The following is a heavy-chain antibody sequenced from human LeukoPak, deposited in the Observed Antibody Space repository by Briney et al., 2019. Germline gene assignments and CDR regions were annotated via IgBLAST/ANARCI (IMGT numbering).Heavy chain of an antibody. CDR3: ARDIISSGYYAFDI. CDR1: GFTFSDHY. CDR2: ISSSGSTI. Sequence: KPGGSLRLSCAASGFTFSDHYMSWIRQAPGKGLEWVSYISSSGSTIYYADSVKGRFTISRDNAKDSLYLQMNSLRAEDTAVYYCARDIISSGYYAFDIWGQGTMVTVSS. J-gene: IGHJ3*02. D-gene: IGHD3-22*01. V-gene: IGHV3-11*04.